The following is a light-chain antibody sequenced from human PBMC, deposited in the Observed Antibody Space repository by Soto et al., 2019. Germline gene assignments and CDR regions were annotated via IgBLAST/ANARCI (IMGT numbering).Light chain of an antibody. Sequence: DIQMTQSPSSVSASVGDRVTITCRASQGISSWVAWYQQKPGKAPKLLIYAASSLQSGVPSRFRGSGSGTDFTLTISSLQPEDFATYYYQQANSFPFTFGPATTVDIK. CDR2: AAS. J-gene: IGKJ3*01. CDR3: QQANSFPFT. V-gene: IGKV1-12*01. CDR1: QGISSW.